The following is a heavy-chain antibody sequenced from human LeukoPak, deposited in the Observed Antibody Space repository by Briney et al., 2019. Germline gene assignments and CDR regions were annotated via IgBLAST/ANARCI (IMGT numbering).Heavy chain of an antibody. CDR2: IYPDDSDT. Sequence: GESLKISCKGSGYSFTSYWIGWVRQMPGKGLEWLGIIYPDDSDTRYSPSFQGQVTISADKSISTAYLQWSSLKASDTAMYYCARRVAAAGFDAFDIWGQGTMVTVSS. J-gene: IGHJ3*02. V-gene: IGHV5-51*01. CDR1: GYSFTSYW. CDR3: ARRVAAAGFDAFDI. D-gene: IGHD6-13*01.